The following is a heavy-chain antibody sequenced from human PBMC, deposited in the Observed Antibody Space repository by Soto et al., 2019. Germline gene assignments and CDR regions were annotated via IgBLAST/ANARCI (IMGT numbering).Heavy chain of an antibody. V-gene: IGHV1-2*04. CDR2: INPNSGGT. CDR3: ARDDYDFWSGSHVRGFDP. J-gene: IGHJ5*02. Sequence: ASVKVSCQASGYTFTGYYMHWVRQAPGQGLEWMGWINPNSGGTNYAQKFQGWVTMTTDTSTSTAYMELRSLRSDDTAVYYCARDDYDFWSGSHVRGFDPWGQGTLVTVSS. CDR1: GYTFTGYY. D-gene: IGHD3-3*01.